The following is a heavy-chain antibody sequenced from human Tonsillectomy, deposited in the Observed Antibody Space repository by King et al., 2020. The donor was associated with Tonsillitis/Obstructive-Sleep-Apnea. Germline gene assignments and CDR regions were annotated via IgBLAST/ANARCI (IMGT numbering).Heavy chain of an antibody. Sequence: VQLVESGGGLVQPGGSLRLSCAASGFTFSSYDMHWVRQVKGKGLEWFSAIGTAGDTYYPDSVKGRFTISRENAKNSLFLQMNSLRAGDTAVYYCARGDIAAAGIAYWGQGTLVTVSS. CDR3: ARGDIAAAGIAY. J-gene: IGHJ4*02. V-gene: IGHV3-13*04. D-gene: IGHD6-13*01. CDR2: IGTAGDT. CDR1: GFTFSSYD.